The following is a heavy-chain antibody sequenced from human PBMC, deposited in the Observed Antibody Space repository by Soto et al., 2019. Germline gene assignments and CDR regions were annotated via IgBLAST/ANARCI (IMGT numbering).Heavy chain of an antibody. CDR2: IYYSGST. D-gene: IGHD6-6*01. CDR1: GGSISSYY. Sequence: SETLSLTCTVSGGSISSYYWSWIRQPPGKGLEWIGYIYYSGSTNYNPSLKSRVTISVDTSKNQFSLKLSSVTAADTAVYYCARGGASLIAARLYYYYGMDVWGQGTTVTVSS. CDR3: ARGGASLIAARLYYYYGMDV. V-gene: IGHV4-59*01. J-gene: IGHJ6*02.